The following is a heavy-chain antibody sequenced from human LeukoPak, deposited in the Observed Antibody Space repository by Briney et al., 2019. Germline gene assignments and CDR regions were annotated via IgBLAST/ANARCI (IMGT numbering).Heavy chain of an antibody. J-gene: IGHJ4*02. V-gene: IGHV3-23*01. Sequence: GGALRLSCVESGFSFCSYAMSWGSAELGERGGWGSDVFVRGGSTYSAGSVKGGFTISRDNSKNTLYLQMNSLRADDTAVYYCAKPPGIAGASYLGYWGQGTLVTVSS. CDR2: VFVRGGST. D-gene: IGHD6-25*01. CDR1: GFSFCSYA. CDR3: AKPPGIAGASYLGY.